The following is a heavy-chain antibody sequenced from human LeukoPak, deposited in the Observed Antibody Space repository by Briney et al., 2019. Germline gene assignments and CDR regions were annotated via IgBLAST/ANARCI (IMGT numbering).Heavy chain of an antibody. J-gene: IGHJ4*02. Sequence: GGSLRLSCAASGFTVHSNYMSWVRQAPGKGLEWVSVIDRSGVTHYADSVKGRFTISRDNSKNTLYLQMNSLRAEDTAVYYCARRAGGYSHPYDYWGQGILVTVSS. V-gene: IGHV3-53*01. CDR2: IDRSGVT. CDR3: ARRAGGYSHPYDY. D-gene: IGHD4-23*01. CDR1: GFTVHSNY.